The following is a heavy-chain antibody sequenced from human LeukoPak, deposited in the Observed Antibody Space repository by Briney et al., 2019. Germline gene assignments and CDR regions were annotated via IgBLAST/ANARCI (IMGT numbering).Heavy chain of an antibody. V-gene: IGHV1-24*01. D-gene: IGHD5-12*01. CDR1: GYTLTELS. J-gene: IGHJ4*02. CDR3: ATDVAPGYSDYETSYDY. CDR2: FDPEDGET. Sequence: ASVKVSCKVSGYTLTELSMHWVRQAPGKGLEWMGGFDPEDGETIYAQKFLGRVTMTEDTSTDTAYMELSSLRSEDTAVYYCATDVAPGYSDYETSYDYWGQGTLVTVSS.